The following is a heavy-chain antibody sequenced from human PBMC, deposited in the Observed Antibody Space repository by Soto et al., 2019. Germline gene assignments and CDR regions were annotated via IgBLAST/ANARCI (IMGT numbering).Heavy chain of an antibody. CDR2: ISSSSSYI. V-gene: IGHV3-21*01. D-gene: IGHD6-19*01. CDR1: GFTFNTYN. CDR3: ARDHQDGSYGGTNY. Sequence: EVQLVESGGGLVKPGGSLRLSCAASGFTFNTYNMNWVRQAPGKGLEWVSSISSSSSYIYYAASVKGRFTISRDNAKNSLYLQMNSLRAEDTAVYYCARDHQDGSYGGTNYWGQGTLVTVSS. J-gene: IGHJ4*02.